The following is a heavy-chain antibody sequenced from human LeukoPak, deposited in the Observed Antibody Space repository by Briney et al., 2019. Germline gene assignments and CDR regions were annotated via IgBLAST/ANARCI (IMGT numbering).Heavy chain of an antibody. CDR1: GGSFSGYY. D-gene: IGHD2-15*01. V-gene: IGHV4-34*01. Sequence: SETLSLTCAVYGGSFSGYYWSWIRQPPGKGLEWIGEIDHSGSTNYNPSLKSRVTISVDTSKNQFSLKLSSVTAADTAVYYCARLRGGFDIWGQGTMVTVSS. CDR3: ARLRGGFDI. CDR2: IDHSGST. J-gene: IGHJ3*02.